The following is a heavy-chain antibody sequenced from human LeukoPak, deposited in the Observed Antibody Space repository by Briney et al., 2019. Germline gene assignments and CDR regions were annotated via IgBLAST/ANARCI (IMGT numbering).Heavy chain of an antibody. CDR3: AKGVGTYYYDSSHFDY. Sequence: GGSLRLSCAASGFTFDDYAMHWVRQAPGKGLEWVSGISWNSGSIGYADSVKGRFTISRDNAKNSLYLQMNSLRAEDTALYYCAKGVGTYYYDSSHFDYWGQGTLVTVSS. CDR2: ISWNSGSI. J-gene: IGHJ4*02. CDR1: GFTFDDYA. D-gene: IGHD3-22*01. V-gene: IGHV3-9*01.